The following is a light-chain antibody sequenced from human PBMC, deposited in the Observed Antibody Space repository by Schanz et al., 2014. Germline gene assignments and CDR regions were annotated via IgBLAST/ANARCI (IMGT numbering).Light chain of an antibody. V-gene: IGKV3-15*01. CDR3: QQYFNWPRT. J-gene: IGKJ1*01. Sequence: EIVLTQSPGTLSLSPGERATLSCRASQSVHINYLAWHQQKPGQAPRLLIYGASTRATGIPARFSGSGSGTEFTLTISSLQSEDFAVYYCQQYFNWPRTFGQGTRVDMK. CDR2: GAS. CDR1: QSVHIN.